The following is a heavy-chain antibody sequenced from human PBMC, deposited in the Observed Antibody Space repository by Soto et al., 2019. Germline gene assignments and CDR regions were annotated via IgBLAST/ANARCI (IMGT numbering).Heavy chain of an antibody. Sequence: QVQLVEYGGGVVQPGRSLRLSCAASGFTFSSYGMYWVRQAPGKGLEWVARISYDGSDQFYGDSVKGRFTISRDNSKXXXXXXXXXXXXXXXXXXXXXXXXGADYWGQGTVVTVSA. CDR3: XXXXGADY. D-gene: IGHD3-10*01. CDR1: GFTFSSYG. CDR2: ISYDGSDQ. V-gene: IGHV3-30*03. J-gene: IGHJ4*02.